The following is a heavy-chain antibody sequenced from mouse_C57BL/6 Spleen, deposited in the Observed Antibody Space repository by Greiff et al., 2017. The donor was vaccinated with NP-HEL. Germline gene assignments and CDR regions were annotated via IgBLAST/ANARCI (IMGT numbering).Heavy chain of an antibody. J-gene: IGHJ2*01. CDR2: IWSDGST. CDR3: ARASEGGAVDY. D-gene: IGHD3-3*01. CDR1: GFSLTSYG. V-gene: IGHV2-6*03. Sequence: QVQLQQSGPGLVAPSQSLSITCTVSGFSLTSYGVHWVRQPPGTGLAWLVVIWSDGSTTYNSALKSRLSLSKDNSKSQVFLKMNSLQTDDTAMYYCARASEGGAVDYWGQGTTLTVSS.